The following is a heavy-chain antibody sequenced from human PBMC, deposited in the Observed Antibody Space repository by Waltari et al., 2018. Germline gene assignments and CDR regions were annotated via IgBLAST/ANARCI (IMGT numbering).Heavy chain of an antibody. CDR1: EYSFTDYW. CDR3: AGYYCSGGTCSFDS. J-gene: IGHJ4*02. Sequence: EVQLVQSGAEVKKSGESLKISCKGSEYSFTDYWIGWVRQMPGKGLEWMGIIYPGDLDTRYSPSFQGQVSISADKSLRTAYLQWSSLKASDTAMYYCAGYYCSGGTCSFDSWGQGTRVTVSS. D-gene: IGHD2-15*01. CDR2: IYPGDLDT. V-gene: IGHV5-51*01.